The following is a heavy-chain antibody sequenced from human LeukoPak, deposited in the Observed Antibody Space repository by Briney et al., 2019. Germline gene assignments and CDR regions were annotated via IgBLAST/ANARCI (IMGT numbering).Heavy chain of an antibody. CDR2: ISGSGGST. D-gene: IGHD2-15*01. CDR3: ARDALSVVAATLGFDP. J-gene: IGHJ5*02. V-gene: IGHV3-23*01. CDR1: GFTFSSYG. Sequence: GGSLRLSCAASGFTFSSYGMSWVRQAPGKGLEWVSVISGSGGSTYYADSVKGRFTISRDNSKNTLYLQMNSLRAEDTAVYYCARDALSVVAATLGFDPWGQGTLVTVSS.